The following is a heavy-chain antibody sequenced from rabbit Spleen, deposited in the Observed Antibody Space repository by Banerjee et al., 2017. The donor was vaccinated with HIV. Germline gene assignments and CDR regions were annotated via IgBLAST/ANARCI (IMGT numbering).Heavy chain of an antibody. J-gene: IGHJ4*01. CDR1: GFSFSSSYW. Sequence: QSLEESGGDLVKPGASLTLTCTASGFSFSSSYWICWVRQAPGKGLEWIACIGAGGSGNAYYASWASGRFTISKTSSTTVTLQMTSLTAADTATYFCARDDDGYPIYVYDLWGPGTLVTVS. CDR3: ARDDDGYPIYVYDL. CDR2: IGAGGSGNA. V-gene: IGHV1S40*01. D-gene: IGHD3-1*01.